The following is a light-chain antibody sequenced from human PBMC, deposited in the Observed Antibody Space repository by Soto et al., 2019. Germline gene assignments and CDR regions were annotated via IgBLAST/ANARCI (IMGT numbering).Light chain of an antibody. Sequence: DIQMTQSPSTLSASVGDRVTISCRASQSISSRLAWYQQKPGKAPKLLIYKASSLESGVPSRFSGSGSGTELTLTISSLQPDDFASYYCQRYNSYSTFGQGPKVEIK. V-gene: IGKV1-5*03. CDR1: QSISSR. J-gene: IGKJ1*01. CDR2: KAS. CDR3: QRYNSYST.